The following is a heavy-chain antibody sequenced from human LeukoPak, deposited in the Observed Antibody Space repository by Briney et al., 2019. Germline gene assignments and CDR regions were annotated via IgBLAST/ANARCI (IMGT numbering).Heavy chain of an antibody. Sequence: GGSLRLSCAASGFIFSSYGMHWVRQAPGKGLEWVAFIRYDGSKKYYADSVKGRFTISRDNSKNTLYLQMNSLRAEDTAVYYCAKDRRPSSYSSSWLVYWGQGTLITVSS. CDR3: AKDRRPSSYSSSWLVY. J-gene: IGHJ4*02. CDR1: GFIFSSYG. D-gene: IGHD6-13*01. V-gene: IGHV3-30*02. CDR2: IRYDGSKK.